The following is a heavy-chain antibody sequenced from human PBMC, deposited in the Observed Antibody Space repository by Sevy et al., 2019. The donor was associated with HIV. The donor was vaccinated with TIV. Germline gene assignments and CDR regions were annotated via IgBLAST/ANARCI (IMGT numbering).Heavy chain of an antibody. Sequence: GWSLRLSCAASGFTFSDYYMSWIRQAPGKGLEWVSYISSSSSYTNYADSVKGRFTISRDNAKNSLCLQMNSLRAEDTAVYYCARNHSIVGDLDYWGQGTLVTVSS. V-gene: IGHV3-11*06. CDR1: GFTFSDYY. D-gene: IGHD1-26*01. CDR2: ISSSSSYT. CDR3: ARNHSIVGDLDY. J-gene: IGHJ4*02.